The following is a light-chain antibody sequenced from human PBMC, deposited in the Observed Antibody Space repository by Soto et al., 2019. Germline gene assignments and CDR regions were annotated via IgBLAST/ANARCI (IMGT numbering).Light chain of an antibody. V-gene: IGLV2-14*03. CDR1: SSDVGGYNY. CDR3: ISYTSSSSPYV. J-gene: IGLJ1*01. Sequence: QSALTQPASVSGSPGQSITISCTGTSSDVGGYNYVSWYQQHPGKAPKLMIYDVSNRPSGISNRFSGSKSGNMASLTISGLQAEDEADYYCISYTSSSSPYVFGTGTKLTVL. CDR2: DVS.